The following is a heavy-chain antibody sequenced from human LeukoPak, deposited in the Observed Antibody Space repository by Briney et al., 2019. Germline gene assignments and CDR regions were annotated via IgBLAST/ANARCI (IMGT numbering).Heavy chain of an antibody. Sequence: GGSLRLSCAASGFTFSSNAMTWVRQAPGKGLEWVSDISGSGGSTNSADSVKGRFTISRDNSKKTLYLQMNSLRAEDTAIYYCAIDLGGVLDYWGQGTLVTVSS. CDR1: GFTFSSNA. CDR2: ISGSGGST. V-gene: IGHV3-23*01. CDR3: AIDLGGVLDY. J-gene: IGHJ4*02. D-gene: IGHD3-16*01.